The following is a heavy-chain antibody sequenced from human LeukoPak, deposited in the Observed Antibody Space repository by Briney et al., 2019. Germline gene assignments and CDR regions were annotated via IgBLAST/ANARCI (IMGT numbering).Heavy chain of an antibody. J-gene: IGHJ3*02. D-gene: IGHD6-13*01. V-gene: IGHV6-1*01. CDR3: ARDLPFYKAAAGAFDI. Sequence: SQTLSLTCAISGDSVSSNSAAWNWIRQSPSRGLEWLGRTYYRSKWYNDYAVSVKSRITINPDTSKNQFSLQLNSVTPEDTAVYYCARDLPFYKAAAGAFDIWGQGTMVTVSS. CDR1: GDSVSSNSAA. CDR2: TYYRSKWYN.